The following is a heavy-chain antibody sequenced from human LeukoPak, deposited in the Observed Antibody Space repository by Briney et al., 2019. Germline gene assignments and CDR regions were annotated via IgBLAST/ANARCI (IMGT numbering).Heavy chain of an antibody. Sequence: GGSLRLSCVASGFTFRRYSLNWVRQAPGKGLEWVSYISSSSSTIYYADSVKGRFTISRDNAKNSLYLQMNSLRDEDTAVYYCAILPDYWGQGTLVTVSS. CDR1: GFTFRRYS. CDR3: AILPDY. CDR2: ISSSSSTI. J-gene: IGHJ4*02. V-gene: IGHV3-48*02.